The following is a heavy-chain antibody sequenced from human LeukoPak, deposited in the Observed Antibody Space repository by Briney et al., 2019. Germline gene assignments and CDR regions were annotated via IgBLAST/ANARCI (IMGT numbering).Heavy chain of an antibody. Sequence: NPGGSLRLSCAASGFTFSSYSMNWVRQAPGKGLEWVSSIIISSSYIYYADSVKGRFTISRDNAKNSLYLQMNSLRAEDTAVYYCARANRGPAAGGGDWFDPWGQGTLVTVSS. CDR2: IIISSSYI. CDR1: GFTFSSYS. J-gene: IGHJ5*02. V-gene: IGHV3-21*01. CDR3: ARANRGPAAGGGDWFDP. D-gene: IGHD6-13*01.